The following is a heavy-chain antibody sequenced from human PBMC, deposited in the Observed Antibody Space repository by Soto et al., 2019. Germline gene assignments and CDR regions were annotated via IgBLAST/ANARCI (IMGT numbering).Heavy chain of an antibody. D-gene: IGHD3-3*01. CDR1: GGSICNYY. CDR2: IHYSGST. CDR3: ARGHYDFWSGYFATIDY. J-gene: IGHJ4*02. Sequence: PSETLSLTCSVFGGSICNYYWSWIRQPPGKGLEWIGYIHYSGSTKYNPSLKSRVTISADTSKNQFSLKLSSVTAADTAVYYCARGHYDFWSGYFATIDYWGQGTRVTVS. V-gene: IGHV4-59*08.